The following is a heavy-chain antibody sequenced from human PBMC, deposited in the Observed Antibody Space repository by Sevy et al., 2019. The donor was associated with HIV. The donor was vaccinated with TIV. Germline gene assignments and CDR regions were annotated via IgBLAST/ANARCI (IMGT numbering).Heavy chain of an antibody. V-gene: IGHV1-69*06. J-gene: IGHJ3*02. CDR2: IIPIFGTA. Sequence: ASVKVSCKASGGTFSSYAISWVRQAPGQGLEWMGGIIPIFGTANYAQKFQVRVTITADKSTSTAYMELSSLRSEDTAVYYCARGGGYCSSTSCYDAFDIWGQGTMVTVSS. CDR3: ARGGGYCSSTSCYDAFDI. CDR1: GGTFSSYA. D-gene: IGHD2-2*01.